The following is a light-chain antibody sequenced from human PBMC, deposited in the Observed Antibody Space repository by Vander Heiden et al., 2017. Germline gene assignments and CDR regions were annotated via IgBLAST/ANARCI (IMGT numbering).Light chain of an antibody. V-gene: IGKV1-39*01. CDR3: QQSYSNPIT. CDR2: AAS. J-gene: IGKJ5*01. Sequence: DIQRTHSPSSLSASVGDSVTITCRASQSISSYLNWYQQKPGKAPKLLIYAASSLQSGVPSRFSGSGSGTDFTLTISSLQPEDFATYYCQQSYSNPITFGQGTRLEIK. CDR1: QSISSY.